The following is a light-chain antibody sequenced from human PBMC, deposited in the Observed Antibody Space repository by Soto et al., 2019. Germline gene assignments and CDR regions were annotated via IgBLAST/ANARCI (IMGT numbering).Light chain of an antibody. V-gene: IGKV3D-20*02. CDR2: GAS. J-gene: IGKJ1*01. CDR1: QSVSNNY. CDR3: QQRSSWPPT. Sequence: EIVLTQSPCTLSLSPGERATLSCRASQSVSNNYLAWYQQKPGQAPRLLIYGASSRATGIPDRFSGSGSGTDFTLTISRLEPEDFAVYYCQQRSSWPPTFGQGTKVDIK.